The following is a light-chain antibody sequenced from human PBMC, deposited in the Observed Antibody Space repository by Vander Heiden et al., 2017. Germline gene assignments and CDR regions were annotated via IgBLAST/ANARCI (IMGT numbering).Light chain of an antibody. Sequence: QSVLTQPPSVSVAPGKRVTISCTGSTSTTGAGYDVHWYQQLPGTAPKLLIYDNINRPSGVPDRFSGSKSGTSASLAITGLQAEDEADYYCQSYDSSLGGHVVFGGGTKLTVL. CDR1: TSTTGAGYD. CDR3: QSYDSSLGGHVV. V-gene: IGLV1-40*01. CDR2: DNI. J-gene: IGLJ2*01.